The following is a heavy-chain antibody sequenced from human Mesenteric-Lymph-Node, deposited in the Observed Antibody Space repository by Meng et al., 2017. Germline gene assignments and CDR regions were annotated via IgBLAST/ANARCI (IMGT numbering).Heavy chain of an antibody. CDR3: AGGNIKCYECFSY. CDR2: INHRGST. D-gene: IGHD2-2*01. CDR1: GFIFSDYD. J-gene: IGHJ4*02. Sequence: ESLKISCAASGFIFSDYDMNWIRQAPGKGLEWIGEINHRGSTNYNPSLKSRVTISADTSKNQFSLKLSSVTAADTAVYYCAGGNIKCYECFSYRGQGTLVTVSS. V-gene: IGHV4-34*08.